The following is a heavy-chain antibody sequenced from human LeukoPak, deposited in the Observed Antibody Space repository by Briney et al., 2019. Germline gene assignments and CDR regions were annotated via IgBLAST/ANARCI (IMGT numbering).Heavy chain of an antibody. CDR3: ARHHYDSSGYYVDY. V-gene: IGHV4-59*01. CDR1: GGSISSYY. D-gene: IGHD3-22*01. CDR2: IYYSGST. Sequence: SETLSLTCTVSGGSISSYYWSWIRQPPGKGLEWIGYIYYSGSTNYNPSLKSRVTISVDTSKNQFSLKLSSVTAADTAVYYCARHHYDSSGYYVDYWGQGTLVTVSS. J-gene: IGHJ4*02.